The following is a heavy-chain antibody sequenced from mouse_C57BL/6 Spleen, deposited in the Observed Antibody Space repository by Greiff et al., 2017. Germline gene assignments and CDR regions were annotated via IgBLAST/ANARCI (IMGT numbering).Heavy chain of an antibody. CDR2: INPYNGGT. Sequence: EVQRVESGPVLVKPGASVKMSCKASGYTFTDYYMNWVKQSHGKSLEWIGVINPYNGGTSYNQKFKGKATLTVDKSSSTAYMELNSLTSEDSAVYYCARRTGTGWYFDVWGTGTTVTVSS. V-gene: IGHV1-19*01. CDR3: ARRTGTGWYFDV. J-gene: IGHJ1*03. CDR1: GYTFTDYY. D-gene: IGHD4-1*01.